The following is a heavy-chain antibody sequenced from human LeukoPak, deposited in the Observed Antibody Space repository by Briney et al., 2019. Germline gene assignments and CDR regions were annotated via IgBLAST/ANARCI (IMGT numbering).Heavy chain of an antibody. CDR2: IYYSGST. V-gene: IGHV4-59*01. J-gene: IGHJ3*02. CDR3: AREMRAAGAFDI. CDR1: GGSISSYY. Sequence: SETLSLTCTVSGGSISSYYWSWIRQPPGKGLEWIGYIYYSGSTNYNPSLKSRVTISVDTSKNQFSLKLSSVTAADTAVYYCAREMRAAGAFDIWGQGTMVTVSS.